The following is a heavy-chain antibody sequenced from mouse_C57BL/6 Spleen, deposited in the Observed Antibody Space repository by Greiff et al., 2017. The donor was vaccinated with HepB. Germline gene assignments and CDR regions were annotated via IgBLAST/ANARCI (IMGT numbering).Heavy chain of an antibody. CDR2: IDPENGDT. Sequence: EVQLQQSGAELVRPGASVKLSCTASGFNIKDDYMHWVKQRPEQGLEWIGWIDPENGDTEYASKFQGKATITADTSSNTAYLQLSSLTSEDTAVYYCTTRGYLDYWGQGTTLTVSS. J-gene: IGHJ2*01. CDR1: GFNIKDDY. V-gene: IGHV14-4*01. CDR3: TTRGYLDY.